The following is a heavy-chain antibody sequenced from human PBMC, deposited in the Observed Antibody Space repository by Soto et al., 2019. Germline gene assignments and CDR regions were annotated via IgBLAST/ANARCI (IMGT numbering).Heavy chain of an antibody. Sequence: SLTCTFLVRSITSRIYYWVLSRQPPGKGLEWIGSIYYSGSTYYNPSLKSRVTISVDTSKNQFSLKLSSVTAADTAVYYCARRGQLLLFYYYGMDVWGQGTTVS. CDR2: IYYSGST. CDR1: VRSITSRIYY. CDR3: ARRGQLLLFYYYGMDV. V-gene: IGHV4-39*01. J-gene: IGHJ6*02. D-gene: IGHD2-2*01.